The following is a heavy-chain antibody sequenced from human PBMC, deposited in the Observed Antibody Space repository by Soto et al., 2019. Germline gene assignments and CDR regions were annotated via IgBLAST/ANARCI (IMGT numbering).Heavy chain of an antibody. CDR3: TTGSVEGY. CDR2: IKTKAKGETT. V-gene: IGHV3-15*07. D-gene: IGHD1-26*01. J-gene: IGHJ4*02. Sequence: EVQLVESGGGLVKPGGSLRLSCAASGFTISGAWMNWVRQAPGKGLEWVGRIKTKAKGETTDYAAPVKGGFTISRDDSENTLSLQMTSLKIEDTSVYFCTTGSVEGYWGQGTLVTVSA. CDR1: GFTISGAW.